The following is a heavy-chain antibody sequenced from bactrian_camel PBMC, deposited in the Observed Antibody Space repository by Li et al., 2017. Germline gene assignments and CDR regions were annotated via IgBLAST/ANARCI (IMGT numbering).Heavy chain of an antibody. CDR2: IGRDGST. J-gene: IGHJ4*01. D-gene: IGHD5*01. CDR1: GYTDSIYV. Sequence: QVQLVESGGGSVQAGGSLRLACAVSGYTDSIYVLAWFRQAPGKEREGVAAIGRDGSTNVANSVKGRFTISRDNLQMNSLKSEDTGLYYCTKGVYSFVGNQGTQVTVS. V-gene: IGHV3S53*01.